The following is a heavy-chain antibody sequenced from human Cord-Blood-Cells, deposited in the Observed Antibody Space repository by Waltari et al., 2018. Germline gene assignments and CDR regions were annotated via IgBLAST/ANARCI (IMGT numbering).Heavy chain of an antibody. D-gene: IGHD2-8*01. CDR1: GFTVSSNY. J-gene: IGHJ4*02. Sequence: EVQLVESGGGLIQPGGSLRLSCAASGFTVSSNYMSWVRQAPGKGLEWVSVIYSGGSTYYPDSGKCRFTISRYKSKNTLYLQMNSLRADDTAVYYCARGGYCTNGVCFDYWGQGTLVTVSS. CDR3: ARGGYCTNGVCFDY. CDR2: IYSGGST. V-gene: IGHV3-53*01.